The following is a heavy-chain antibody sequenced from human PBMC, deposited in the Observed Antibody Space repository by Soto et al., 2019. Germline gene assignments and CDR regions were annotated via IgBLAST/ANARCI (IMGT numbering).Heavy chain of an antibody. V-gene: IGHV3-33*01. Sequence: GGSLRLSCSASRFTFSRYGMHWVRQAPGKGLEWVALIWFDRRNKYYVDSVKGRFTISRDNSKNTLYLQVNSLRAEDTAVYYSARDYDLWSGQREYAFDIWGQGTMVTVSS. D-gene: IGHD3-3*01. CDR3: ARDYDLWSGQREYAFDI. J-gene: IGHJ3*02. CDR2: IWFDRRNK. CDR1: RFTFSRYG.